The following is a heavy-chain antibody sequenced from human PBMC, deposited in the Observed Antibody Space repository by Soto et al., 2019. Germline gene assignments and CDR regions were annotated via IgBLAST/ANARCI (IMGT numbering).Heavy chain of an antibody. CDR1: GGSISSYY. D-gene: IGHD3-10*01. CDR3: AGHGSGSYLGGWFDP. CDR2: IYYRGST. Sequence: QVQLQESGPGLVKPSETLSLTCTVSGGSISSYYWSWIRQPQGKVLEWIGYIYYRGSTNYNPSVKSRVTISVDTSKNQFSLKLSSVTAADTAVYYCAGHGSGSYLGGWFDPWGQGTLVTVSS. V-gene: IGHV4-59*08. J-gene: IGHJ5*02.